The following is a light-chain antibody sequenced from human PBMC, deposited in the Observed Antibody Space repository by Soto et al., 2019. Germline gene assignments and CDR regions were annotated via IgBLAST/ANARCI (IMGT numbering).Light chain of an antibody. Sequence: QSALTQPASVSGSRGQSITISCTGTSSDVGDNNYVSWYQQHPGKAPKLMIYDVTQRPSGISTRFSGSKSGNTASLTISGLQAEDEADYYCSSYTSSSTLYVFATGTKVTVL. V-gene: IGLV2-14*01. CDR1: SSDVGDNNY. CDR2: DVT. CDR3: SSYTSSSTLYV. J-gene: IGLJ1*01.